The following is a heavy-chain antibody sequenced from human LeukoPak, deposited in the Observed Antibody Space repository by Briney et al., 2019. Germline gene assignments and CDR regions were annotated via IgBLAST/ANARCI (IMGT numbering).Heavy chain of an antibody. D-gene: IGHD5-24*01. CDR3: ATRIIERWLRDPDFDY. CDR1: GDSINNNNYY. V-gene: IGHV4-39*01. J-gene: IGHJ4*02. CDR2: IYYNGRT. Sequence: SSETLSLTCTVSGDSINNNNYYWGWIRQPPGKGLEWIGNIYYNGRTYYSPSLKSRGTISVDTSNNQFSLKLSSVTAADTAVYYCATRIIERWLRDPDFDYWGQGTLVTVSS.